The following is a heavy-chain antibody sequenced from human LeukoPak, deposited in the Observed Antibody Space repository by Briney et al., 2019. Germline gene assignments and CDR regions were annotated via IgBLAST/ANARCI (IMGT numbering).Heavy chain of an antibody. CDR2: IYSGGST. D-gene: IGHD2-15*01. V-gene: IGHV3-53*01. J-gene: IGHJ3*02. Sequence: GGSLRLSCAASGFTVSSNYMSWVRQAPGKGLEWVSVIYSGGSTYYADSVKGRFTISRDNSKNTLYLRMNSLRAEDTAVYYCARDPILPDAFDIWGQGTMVTVSS. CDR3: ARDPILPDAFDI. CDR1: GFTVSSNY.